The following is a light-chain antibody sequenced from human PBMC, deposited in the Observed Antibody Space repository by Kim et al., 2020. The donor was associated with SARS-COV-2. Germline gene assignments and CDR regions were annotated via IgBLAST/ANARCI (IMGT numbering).Light chain of an antibody. CDR1: GSDIGGYNF. Sequence: GQPIPISCSGTGSDIGGYNFVSWYQQNPGNAPRLIISNVSERPLGVSNRFSGSKSGNTASLTISGLQAEDEAVYYCSSFTTSTTLALGSGTKVTVL. J-gene: IGLJ1*01. CDR3: SSFTTSTTLA. V-gene: IGLV2-14*04. CDR2: NVS.